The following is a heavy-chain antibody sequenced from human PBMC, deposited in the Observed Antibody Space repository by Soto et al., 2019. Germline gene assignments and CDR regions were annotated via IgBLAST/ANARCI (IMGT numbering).Heavy chain of an antibody. CDR1: GFSLSTSGMC. Sequence: SGPTLVNPTQTLTLTCSFSGFSLSTSGMCVSWIRQTPGKALEWLALIDWDDDKYYSTSLKTRLTISKDTSKNQVVLTMTDMDPVDTATYYCERNIKAAGTYYYYGMDVWGQGTTVTVSS. J-gene: IGHJ6*02. D-gene: IGHD6-13*01. CDR3: ERNIKAAGTYYYYGMDV. CDR2: IDWDDDK. V-gene: IGHV2-70*01.